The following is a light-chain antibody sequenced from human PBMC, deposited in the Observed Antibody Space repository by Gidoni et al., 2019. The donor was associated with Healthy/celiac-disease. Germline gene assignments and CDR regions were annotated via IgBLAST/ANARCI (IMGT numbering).Light chain of an antibody. CDR2: DDS. CDR3: QVWDSSSDVV. Sequence: SYVLTQPPSVSVAPGKTARITCGGRNIGSKSVHWYQEKLGQAAVRVGYDDSDRPSGSPERFCGSNSGNTATLTISRVEAGDEADYYCQVWDSSSDVVFGGGTKLTVL. V-gene: IGLV3-21*03. CDR1: NIGSKS. J-gene: IGLJ2*01.